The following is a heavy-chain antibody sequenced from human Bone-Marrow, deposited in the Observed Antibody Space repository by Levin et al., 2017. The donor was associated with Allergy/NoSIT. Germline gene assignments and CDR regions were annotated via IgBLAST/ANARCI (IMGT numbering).Heavy chain of an antibody. V-gene: IGHV3-9*01. Sequence: SCVTSGFTFDDYAMHWVRQAPGKGLDWVSGISWDSVTVEYADSVKDRFTISRDNAKNSVYLQMNSLRPEDTALYFCTKGGLWSGYYSGFESWGQGTPVTVSS. J-gene: IGHJ4*02. CDR2: ISWDSVTV. D-gene: IGHD3-3*01. CDR1: GFTFDDYA. CDR3: TKGGLWSGYYSGFES.